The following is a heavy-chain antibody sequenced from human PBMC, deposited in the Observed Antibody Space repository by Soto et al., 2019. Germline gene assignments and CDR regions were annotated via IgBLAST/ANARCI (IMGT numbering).Heavy chain of an antibody. CDR1: GFTFDDYA. CDR3: AKDPTYEYSSSSTYMDV. J-gene: IGHJ6*03. V-gene: IGHV3-9*01. D-gene: IGHD6-6*01. CDR2: ISWNSGSI. Sequence: GGSLRLSCAASGFTFDDYAMHWVRQAPGTGLEWVSGISWNSGSIGYADSVKGRFTISRDNAKNSLYLQMNSLRPEDTALYFCAKDPTYEYSSSSTYMDVWGKGTTVTVSS.